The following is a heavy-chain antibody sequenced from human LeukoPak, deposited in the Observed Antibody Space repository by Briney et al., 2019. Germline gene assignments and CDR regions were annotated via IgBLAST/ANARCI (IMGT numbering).Heavy chain of an antibody. D-gene: IGHD3-10*01. V-gene: IGHV3-64*01. Sequence: GGSLRLSCAASGFSFRGYGMHWVRQAPGRGVQYVSAISADGGTTDYLNSVKGRFTISRDNSKNTLYLQMGRLRSDDTAIYYCARGRGGPPFDFWGQGTVVTVAS. CDR1: GFSFRGYG. CDR3: ARGRGGPPFDF. CDR2: ISADGGTT. J-gene: IGHJ4*02.